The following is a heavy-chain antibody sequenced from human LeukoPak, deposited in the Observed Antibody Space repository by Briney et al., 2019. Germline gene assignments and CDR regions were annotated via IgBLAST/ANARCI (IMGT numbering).Heavy chain of an antibody. CDR2: ISGSGGIT. J-gene: IGHJ4*02. V-gene: IGHV3-23*01. D-gene: IGHD3-22*01. CDR1: GFTFSSYA. Sequence: GGSLRLSCAASGFTFSSYAWSWVRQAPGKGLEGVSAISGSGGITYYADSVKVRFTIPRDTAKNTLYLQMNSLRAEDTAVYYCAKDLAYYYDSSGPDYWGQGTLVTVSS. CDR3: AKDLAYYYDSSGPDY.